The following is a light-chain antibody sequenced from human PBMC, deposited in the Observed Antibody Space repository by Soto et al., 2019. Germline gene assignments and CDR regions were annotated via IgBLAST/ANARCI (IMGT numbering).Light chain of an antibody. Sequence: QSVLTQPASVSGSPGQSITISCTGTSSDIGNYNLVSWFQQHPGKAPKLFIYEVNRRPSGVSDRLPGSKSANTASLTISGLQAEDEADYYCFSYAGAGTFVFGTGTKVTVL. CDR1: SSDIGNYNL. CDR3: FSYAGAGTFV. V-gene: IGLV2-23*02. J-gene: IGLJ1*01. CDR2: EVN.